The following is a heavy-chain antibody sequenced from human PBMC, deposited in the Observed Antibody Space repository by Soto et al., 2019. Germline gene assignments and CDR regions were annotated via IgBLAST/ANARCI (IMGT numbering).Heavy chain of an antibody. J-gene: IGHJ3*02. Sequence: SVKVSCKASGGTFSSYAISWVRQAPGQGLEWMGGIIPIFGTANYAQKFQGRVTITADESTSTAYMELSSLRSEDTAVYYCASIDSSGLFAFDIWGQGTMVTVSS. CDR3: ASIDSSGLFAFDI. D-gene: IGHD3-22*01. V-gene: IGHV1-69*13. CDR1: GGTFSSYA. CDR2: IIPIFGTA.